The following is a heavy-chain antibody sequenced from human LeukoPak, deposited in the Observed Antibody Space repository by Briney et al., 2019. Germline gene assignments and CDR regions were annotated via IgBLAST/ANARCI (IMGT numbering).Heavy chain of an antibody. J-gene: IGHJ4*02. CDR2: IYPGDSDT. CDR3: ATQASYCGGDCPFDY. CDR1: GYSFTSYW. V-gene: IGHV5-51*01. D-gene: IGHD2-21*02. Sequence: GESLKISCKGSGYSFTSYWIGWVRQMPGKGLEWMGIIYPGDSDTRYSPSFQGQVTTSADKSISTAYLQWSSLKASDTAMYYCATQASYCGGDCPFDYWGQGTLVTVSS.